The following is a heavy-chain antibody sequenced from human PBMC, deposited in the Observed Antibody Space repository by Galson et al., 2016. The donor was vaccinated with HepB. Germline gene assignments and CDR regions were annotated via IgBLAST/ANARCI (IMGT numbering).Heavy chain of an antibody. J-gene: IGHJ5*02. V-gene: IGHV3-21*01. Sequence: SLRLSCAGSGFRFSDYRMNWFRRAPGKGLEWISSLDGSGTWQHSSESLKGRFTISSDNGENTLFLQMNSLTPQETAVYYCARGQGGFEGFVHWGQGTLVTVSS. CDR2: LDGSGTWQ. CDR3: ARGQGGFEGFVH. D-gene: IGHD3-10*01. CDR1: GFRFSDYR.